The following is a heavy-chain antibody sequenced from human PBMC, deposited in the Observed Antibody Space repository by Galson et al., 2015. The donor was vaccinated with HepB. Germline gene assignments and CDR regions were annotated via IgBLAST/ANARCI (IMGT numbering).Heavy chain of an antibody. CDR3: ARDVGYSSSWYYFDY. V-gene: IGHV1-3*01. CDR1: GYTFTSYA. J-gene: IGHJ4*02. Sequence: SVKVSCKASGYTFTSYAMHWVRQAPGQRLEWMGWINAGNGNTKYSQKFQGRVTITRDTSASTAYMELSSLRSEDTAVYYCARDVGYSSSWYYFDYWGQGTLVTVSS. D-gene: IGHD6-13*01. CDR2: INAGNGNT.